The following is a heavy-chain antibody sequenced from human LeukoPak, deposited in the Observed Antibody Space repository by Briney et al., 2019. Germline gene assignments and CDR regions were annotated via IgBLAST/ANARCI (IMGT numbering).Heavy chain of an antibody. CDR1: GGSISSGGYS. CDR2: IYHSGST. V-gene: IGHV4-30-2*01. CDR3: ATSLAAAGTSFDY. J-gene: IGHJ4*02. Sequence: SQTLSLTCAVSGGSISSGGYSWSWIRQPPGKGLEWIGYIYHSGSTYYNPSLKSRVTISVDRSKNQFSLKLSSVTAADTAVYYCATSLAAAGTSFDYWGQGTLVTVPS. D-gene: IGHD6-13*01.